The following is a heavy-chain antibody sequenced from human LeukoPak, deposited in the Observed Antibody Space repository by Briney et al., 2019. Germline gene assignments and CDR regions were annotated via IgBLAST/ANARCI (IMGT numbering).Heavy chain of an antibody. J-gene: IGHJ4*02. CDR3: ARGAMTTVIAHLGY. D-gene: IGHD4-17*01. V-gene: IGHV3-64*01. Sequence: GGSLRLSCAASGFTFSRYAMHWVRQTPGKGLEYVSAISSNGGSTYYANSVKGRFTISRDNSKNTLYLQMGSLRAEDMAVYYCARGAMTTVIAHLGYWGQGTLVTVSS. CDR1: GFTFSRYA. CDR2: ISSNGGST.